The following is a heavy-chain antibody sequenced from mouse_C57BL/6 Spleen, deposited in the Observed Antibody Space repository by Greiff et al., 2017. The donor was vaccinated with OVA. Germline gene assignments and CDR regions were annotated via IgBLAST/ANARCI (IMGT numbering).Heavy chain of an antibody. CDR2: INPNNGGT. CDR1: GYTFTDYN. D-gene: IGHD2-3*01. J-gene: IGHJ4*01. CDR3: ARLYDGYSYAMDY. Sequence: EVQLQQSGPELVKPGASVKIPCKASGYTFTDYNMDWVKQSHGKSLEWIGDINPNNGGTIYNQKFKGKATLTVDKSSSTAYMELRSLTSEDTAVYYCARLYDGYSYAMDYWGQGTSVTVSS. V-gene: IGHV1-18*01.